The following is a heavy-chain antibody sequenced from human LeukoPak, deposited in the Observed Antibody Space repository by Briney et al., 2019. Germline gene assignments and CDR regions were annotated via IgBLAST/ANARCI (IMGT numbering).Heavy chain of an antibody. CDR1: GGSISSYY. CDR3: ATLGAARPGFDY. CDR2: IYYSGST. J-gene: IGHJ4*02. V-gene: IGHV4-59*12. D-gene: IGHD6-6*01. Sequence: KPSETLSLTCTVSGGSISSYYWSWIRQPPGKGLEWIGYIYYSGSTNYNPSLKSRVTISVDTPKNQLSLKLSSVTAADTAVYYCATLGAARPGFDYWGQGTLVTVSS.